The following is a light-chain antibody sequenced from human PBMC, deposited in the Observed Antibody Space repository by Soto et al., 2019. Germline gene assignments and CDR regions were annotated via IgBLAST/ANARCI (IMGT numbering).Light chain of an antibody. CDR3: QQYKIYPT. J-gene: IGKJ1*01. CDR2: EAS. CDR1: QSIDKW. V-gene: IGKV1-5*03. Sequence: DLQMTQFPSTLSAFVGDRVTITCRASQSIDKWLAWYQQKPGKAPNLLIYEASNLEGGVPSRFSGSRSGTDFTLTISSLQPDDFATYYCQQYKIYPTFGQGTKVETK.